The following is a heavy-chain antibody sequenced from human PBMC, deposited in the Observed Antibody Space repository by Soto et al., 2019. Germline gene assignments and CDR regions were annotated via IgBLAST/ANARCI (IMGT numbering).Heavy chain of an antibody. CDR3: ARLAQPLRFLEWSVSYYFDY. V-gene: IGHV4-59*08. D-gene: IGHD3-3*01. CDR1: GGSISSYY. CDR2: IYYGGST. J-gene: IGHJ4*02. Sequence: SETLSLTCTVSGGSISSYYWSWIRQPPGKGLEWIGYIYYGGSTNYNPSLKSRVTISVDTSKNQFSLKLSSVTAADTAVYYCARLAQPLRFLEWSVSYYFDYWGQGTLVTVSS.